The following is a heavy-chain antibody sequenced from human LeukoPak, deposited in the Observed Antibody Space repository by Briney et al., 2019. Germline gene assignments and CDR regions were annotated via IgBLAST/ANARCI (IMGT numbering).Heavy chain of an antibody. CDR2: ISGSGSST. Sequence: GGSLRLSCSASGFTFRSYGKSWVGQGPGKGLEWVSAISGSGSSTYYADSVKGRFTISRDNSKNTPYLQMNSLRAEDTAVYYCTKHTEVVATILAYWGQGTLVTVSS. J-gene: IGHJ4*02. V-gene: IGHV3-23*01. CDR1: GFTFRSYG. D-gene: IGHD5-12*01. CDR3: TKHTEVVATILAY.